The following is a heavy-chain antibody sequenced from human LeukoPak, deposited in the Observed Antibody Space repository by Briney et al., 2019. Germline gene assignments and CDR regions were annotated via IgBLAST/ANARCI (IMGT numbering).Heavy chain of an antibody. D-gene: IGHD4-11*01. CDR3: ARGTVTDNWFDP. CDR2: IVPIFGTE. CDR1: GGTFSSYA. J-gene: IGHJ5*02. V-gene: IGHV1-69*05. Sequence: GSSVKVSCKASGGTFSSYAVSWVRQAPGQGLEWMGGIVPIFGTEDYAQKFQDRVTITMDESASTAYMDLSSLRSDDTAVYYCARGTVTDNWFDPWGQGTLVTVPS.